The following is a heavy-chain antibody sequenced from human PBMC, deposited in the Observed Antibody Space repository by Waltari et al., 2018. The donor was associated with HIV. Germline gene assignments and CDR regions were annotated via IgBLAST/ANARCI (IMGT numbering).Heavy chain of an antibody. CDR1: GGSFTEYY. D-gene: IGHD3-10*01. V-gene: IGHV4-34*01. J-gene: IGHJ5*02. CDR2: INHGGLA. Sequence: HVQLQQWGAGLLKPSETLSLTCAVYGGSFTEYYWTWIRQPPGKGLEWIGEINHGGLANYSPSLKRRVTMSVDASKSQVSLRVTSVTVADTAVFYCARVSRYYYDSATYYKFDPWGQGTLVTVSS. CDR3: ARVSRYYYDSATYYKFDP.